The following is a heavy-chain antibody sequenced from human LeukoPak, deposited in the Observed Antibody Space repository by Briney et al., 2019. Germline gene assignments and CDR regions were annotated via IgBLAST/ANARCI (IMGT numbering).Heavy chain of an antibody. CDR3: ARVGDGYNYFPYYYMDF. V-gene: IGHV4-59*01. CDR2: IYYRGST. J-gene: IGHJ6*03. D-gene: IGHD5-24*01. Sequence: SETLSLTCIVSGGSISSYYWNWIRQPPGKGLEWIGNIYYRGSTNYNPSLNSRVIMSVDTTNNQFSLRLSSVTAADTAIYYCARVGDGYNYFPYYYMDFWGKGTAVIVSS. CDR1: GGSISSYY.